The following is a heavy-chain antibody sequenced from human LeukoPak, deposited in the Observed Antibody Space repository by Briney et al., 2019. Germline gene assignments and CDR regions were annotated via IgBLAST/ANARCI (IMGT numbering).Heavy chain of an antibody. V-gene: IGHV3-30-3*01. CDR2: ISYDGSNK. CDR3: ARRVYCSSTSCHEVVGAFDI. Sequence: GGSLRLSCAASGFTFSSYAMHWVRQAPGKGVEWVVVISYDGSNKYYADSVKGRFTISRDNSKNTLYLQMNSLRAEDTAVYYCARRVYCSSTSCHEVVGAFDIWGQGTMVTVSS. CDR1: GFTFSSYA. D-gene: IGHD2-2*01. J-gene: IGHJ3*02.